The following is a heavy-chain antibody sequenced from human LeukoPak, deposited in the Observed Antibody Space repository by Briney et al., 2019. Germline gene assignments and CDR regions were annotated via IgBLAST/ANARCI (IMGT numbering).Heavy chain of an antibody. CDR3: ARDDCSGGSCNWFDP. CDR2: IIPIFGTA. J-gene: IGHJ5*02. D-gene: IGHD2-15*01. CDR1: GGTFSSYA. Sequence: ASVKVSCKASGGTFSSYAISWVRQAPGQGLEWMGRIIPIFGTANYAQKFQGRVTITTDESTSTAYMELSSLRSEDTAVYYCARDDCSGGSCNWFDPWGQGTLVTVSS. V-gene: IGHV1-69*05.